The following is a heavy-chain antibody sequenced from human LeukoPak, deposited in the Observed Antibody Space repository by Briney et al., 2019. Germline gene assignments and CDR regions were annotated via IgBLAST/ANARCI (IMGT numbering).Heavy chain of an antibody. CDR1: GYSFTSYW. D-gene: IGHD6-13*01. J-gene: IGHJ5*02. Sequence: GESLKISCKGSGYSFTSYWIGWVRQTPGKGLEWMGIIYPGDSDTRYSPSFQGQVTISADKSISTAYLQWSSLKASDTAMYYCARSIGSSWTYNWFDPWGQGTLVTVSS. CDR3: ARSIGSSWTYNWFDP. CDR2: IYPGDSDT. V-gene: IGHV5-51*01.